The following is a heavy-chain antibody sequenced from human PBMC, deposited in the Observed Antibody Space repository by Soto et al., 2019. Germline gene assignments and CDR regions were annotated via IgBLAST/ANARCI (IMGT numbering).Heavy chain of an antibody. Sequence: EVQLVESGGGLVQPGGSPRLSCAASGFTFSSSWMHWVRQAPGKGLVWVSRINNDGSITTYADSVKGRFTISRDNAKNPLYLAMNSLGAGDTAVFHCVRVPLGDAREHRGQGTLVTVSS. J-gene: IGHJ4*02. CDR2: INNDGSIT. CDR1: GFTFSSSW. D-gene: IGHD3-16*01. CDR3: VRVPLGDAREH. V-gene: IGHV3-74*03.